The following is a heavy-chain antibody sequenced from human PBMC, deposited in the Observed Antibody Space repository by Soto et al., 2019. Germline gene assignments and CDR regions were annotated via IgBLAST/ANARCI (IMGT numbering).Heavy chain of an antibody. V-gene: IGHV1-69*01. CDR1: GGTFSSYA. J-gene: IGHJ6*02. CDR2: ILPIFGTA. D-gene: IGHD6-13*01. Sequence: QVQLVQSGAEVKKPGSSVKVSCKASGGTFSSYALSWVRQSPGHGLEWMGGILPIFGTANYAQKIQGRVTNTADEATSTAYMERSSLRSEDTAVYYCARESRYSSSCSPPYYYYGMDVWGQGTTVTVS. CDR3: ARESRYSSSCSPPYYYYGMDV.